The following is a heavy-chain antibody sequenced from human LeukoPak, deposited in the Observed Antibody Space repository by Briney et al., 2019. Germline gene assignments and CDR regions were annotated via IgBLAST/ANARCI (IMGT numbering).Heavy chain of an antibody. CDR1: GFTFSNYW. CDR2: INSDGSST. CDR3: VRELPPVVQYYFDH. D-gene: IGHD2-21*01. V-gene: IGHV3-74*01. J-gene: IGHJ4*02. Sequence: GGSLRLSCAASGFTFSNYWMHWVRQAPGKGLVWVSRINSDGSSTSYADSVRGRFTISRDNAKNTVYLQMNSLRAEDTAVYYCVRELPPVVQYYFDHWGPGTLVTVSS.